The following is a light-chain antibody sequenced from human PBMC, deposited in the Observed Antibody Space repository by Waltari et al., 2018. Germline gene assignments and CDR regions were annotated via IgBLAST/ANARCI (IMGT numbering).Light chain of an antibody. CDR1: QSITIW. V-gene: IGKV1-5*03. CDR2: AAS. J-gene: IGKJ2*01. CDR3: QQYNNCHYT. Sequence: DIQMTQSPPTLPPPLGDRAPFSSRAIQSITIWLVWYQQKPGKAPKLLINAASTLETGVPSRFSGSGSGTEFTLSISSLQPDDFATYYCQQYNNCHYTFGRGTKLEI.